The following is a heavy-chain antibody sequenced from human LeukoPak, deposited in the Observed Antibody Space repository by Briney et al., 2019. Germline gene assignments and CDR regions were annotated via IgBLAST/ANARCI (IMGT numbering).Heavy chain of an antibody. Sequence: GGSLRLSCAVSGFTFSNYDMSWVRLPPGEGLEWVSAITANGGGTYYADSVKGRFTISRDNSRNTLYLQMNYLRAEDTAVYYCGRKVTDGPIDDWGQGSLVTVSS. CDR2: ITANGGGT. V-gene: IGHV3-23*01. D-gene: IGHD3/OR15-3a*01. CDR3: GRKVTDGPIDD. CDR1: GFTFSNYD. J-gene: IGHJ4*02.